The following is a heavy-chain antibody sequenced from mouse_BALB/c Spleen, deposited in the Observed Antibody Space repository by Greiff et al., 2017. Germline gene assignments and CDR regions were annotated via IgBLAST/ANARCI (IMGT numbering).Heavy chain of an antibody. CDR3: ARDEGAARAPHYYAMDY. CDR1: GFTFSSYA. Sequence: EVKLMESGGGLVKPGGSLKLSCAASGFTFSSYAMSWVRQSPEKRLEWVAEISSGGSYTYYPDTVTGRFTISRDNAKNTLYLEMSSLRSEDTAMYYCARDEGAARAPHYYAMDYWGQGTSVTVSS. V-gene: IGHV5-9-4*01. D-gene: IGHD3-1*01. CDR2: ISSGGSYT. J-gene: IGHJ4*01.